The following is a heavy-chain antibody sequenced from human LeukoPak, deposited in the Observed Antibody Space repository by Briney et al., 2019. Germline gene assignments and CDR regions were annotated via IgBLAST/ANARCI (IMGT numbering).Heavy chain of an antibody. Sequence: GASVKVSCKASGYTFTGYYMHWVRQAPGQGLEWMGWIHPNSGDTNYAQKFQGRVTMTRDTSISTAYMELTRLRSDDTAVYYCARAPDIVVVPAFDYWGQGTLVTVSS. CDR3: ARAPDIVVVPAFDY. CDR2: IHPNSGDT. D-gene: IGHD2-2*01. J-gene: IGHJ4*02. CDR1: GYTFTGYY. V-gene: IGHV1-2*02.